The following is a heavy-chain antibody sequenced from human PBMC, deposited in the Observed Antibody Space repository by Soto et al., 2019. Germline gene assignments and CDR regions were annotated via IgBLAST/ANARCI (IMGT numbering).Heavy chain of an antibody. CDR1: GYTFTSHG. D-gene: IGHD3-16*02. J-gene: IGHJ6*02. CDR2: ISPYNHNT. Sequence: QLVQSGPEVKKPGASVKVSCKASGYTFTSHGITWVRQAPGQGLEWMGWISPYNHNTNYAQNLWGRVTMTTDTSTSTAYMERRSLRSDDTAVYYCARDRGITSGGLLVEYGMDVWGQGTTVIVSS. CDR3: ARDRGITSGGLLVEYGMDV. V-gene: IGHV1-18*01.